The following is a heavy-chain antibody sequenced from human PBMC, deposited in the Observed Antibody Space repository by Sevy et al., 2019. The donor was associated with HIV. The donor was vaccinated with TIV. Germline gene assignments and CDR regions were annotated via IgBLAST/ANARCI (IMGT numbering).Heavy chain of an antibody. CDR1: GYSLSKLS. D-gene: IGHD2-15*01. J-gene: IGHJ5*02. Sequence: ASVKVSCKVFGYSLSKLSMHWVRQAPGKGLEWMGSLDPGNGEITYAQTLQGRVTMTEDTSTDTAYMELSSLTSEDMATYYCATVGLGYYSCSSYYQGDWFDPWGQGTLVTVSS. CDR3: ATVGLGYYSCSSYYQGDWFDP. V-gene: IGHV1-24*01. CDR2: LDPGNGEI.